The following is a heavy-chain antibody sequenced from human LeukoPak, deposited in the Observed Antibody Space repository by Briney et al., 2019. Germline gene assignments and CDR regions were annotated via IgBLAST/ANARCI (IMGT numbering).Heavy chain of an antibody. J-gene: IGHJ6*02. D-gene: IGHD6-19*01. CDR2: IIPIFGTA. CDR3: AREYSSGWFYYYYYGMDV. V-gene: IGHV1-69*13. Sequence: SVKVSCKASGGTFSSYAISWVRQAPGQGLEWMGGIIPIFGTANYAQKFQGRVTITADESTSTAYMELRSLRSDDTAVYYCAREYSSGWFYYYYYGMDVWGQGTTVTVSS. CDR1: GGTFSSYA.